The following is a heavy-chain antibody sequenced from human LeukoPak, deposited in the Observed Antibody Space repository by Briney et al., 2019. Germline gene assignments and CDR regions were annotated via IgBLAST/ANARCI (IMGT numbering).Heavy chain of an antibody. D-gene: IGHD5-24*01. CDR3: TRYRRDGYNGYFDC. CDR1: GFTFSSYW. CDR2: IKQDGSEK. Sequence: GGSLRLSCAASGFTFSSYWMGWVRQAPGKGLEWVANIKQDGSEKYYMDSVKGRFTISRDNPKNSLYLQMNTLRAENTAVYYCTRYRRDGYNGYFDCWGQGTLVTVSS. V-gene: IGHV3-7*01. J-gene: IGHJ4*02.